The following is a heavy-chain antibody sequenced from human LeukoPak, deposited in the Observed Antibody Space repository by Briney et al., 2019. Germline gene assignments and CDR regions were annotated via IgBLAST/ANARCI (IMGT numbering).Heavy chain of an antibody. J-gene: IGHJ4*02. Sequence: GGSLRLSCAASGFTFSSYEMNWVRQAPGKGLEYVSAISSDGGSTYYADSVKGRFTISRDNSKNTLYLQMSSLRAEDTAVYYCVNHGSGRITNWGQGTLVTVSS. V-gene: IGHV3-64D*06. CDR1: GFTFSSYE. CDR2: ISSDGGST. CDR3: VNHGSGRITN. D-gene: IGHD3-10*01.